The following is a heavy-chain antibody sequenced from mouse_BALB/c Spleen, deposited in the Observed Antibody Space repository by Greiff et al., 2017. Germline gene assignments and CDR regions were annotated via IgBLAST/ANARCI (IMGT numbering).Heavy chain of an antibody. CDR3: AREGGQAWFAY. CDR2: IYPGDGDT. J-gene: IGHJ3*01. V-gene: IGHV1-87*01. Sequence: VQLQQSGAELARPGASVKLSCKASGYTFTSYWMQWVKQRPGQGLEWIGAIYPGDGDTRYTQKFKGKATLTADKSSSTAYMQLSSLASEDSAVYYCAREGGQAWFAYWGQGTLVTVSA. D-gene: IGHD3-2*02. CDR1: GYTFTSYW.